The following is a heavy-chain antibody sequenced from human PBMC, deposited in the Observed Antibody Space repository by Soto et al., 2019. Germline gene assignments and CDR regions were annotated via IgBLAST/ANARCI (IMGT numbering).Heavy chain of an antibody. CDR2: IYYSGST. CDR3: ARSWMAYFFDY. J-gene: IGHJ4*02. CDR1: GGSISSGDYY. Sequence: QVQLQESGPGLVKPSQTLSLTCTVSGGSISSGDYYWRWIRQPPGKGLEWIGYIYYSGSTYYNPYLKSRVTISVDTSKNQVSLKLSSVTAADTDVYYCARSWMAYFFDYWGQGTLVTVSS. V-gene: IGHV4-30-4*01. D-gene: IGHD6-13*01.